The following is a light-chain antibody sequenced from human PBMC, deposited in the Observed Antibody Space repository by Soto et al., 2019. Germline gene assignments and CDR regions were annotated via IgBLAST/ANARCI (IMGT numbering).Light chain of an antibody. CDR3: QSYDSSLNAVV. CDR1: SSNIGAGYD. Sequence: QSVLTQPPSVSGAPGQRVTISCAGSSSNIGAGYDVHWYQHLPGTAPKLLIYRNNYRPSGVPDRFSGSKSGTSASLAITGLQTEDEADYYCQSYDSSLNAVVFGGGTKLTVL. CDR2: RNN. J-gene: IGLJ2*01. V-gene: IGLV1-40*01.